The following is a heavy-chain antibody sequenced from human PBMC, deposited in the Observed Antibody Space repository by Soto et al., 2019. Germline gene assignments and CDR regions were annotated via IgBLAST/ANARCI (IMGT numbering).Heavy chain of an antibody. CDR1: GGSITTTNW. CDR3: ASSYGNDWYTY. Sequence: PSETLSLTCAVSGGSITTTNWWGWVRQPPGKGLEWIGDIYHSGSIHYNPSLVSRLTMSVDKSKNQFSLKLSSVTAADTAVYYCASSYGNDWYTYWGQGTLVTVSS. J-gene: IGHJ4*02. V-gene: IGHV4-4*02. CDR2: IYHSGSI. D-gene: IGHD3-9*01.